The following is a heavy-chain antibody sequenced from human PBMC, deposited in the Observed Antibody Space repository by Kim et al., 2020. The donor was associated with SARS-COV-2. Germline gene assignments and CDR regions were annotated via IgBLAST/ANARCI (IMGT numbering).Heavy chain of an antibody. J-gene: IGHJ4*02. Sequence: GGSLRLSCAASGFTFSSYAMHWVRQAPGKGLEWVAVIWYDGSNKYYADSVKGRFTISRDNSKNTLYLQMNSLRAEDTAVYYCAKDGSYYYDSSGYYFFSELDYWGQGTLVTVSS. CDR2: IWYDGSNK. CDR1: GFTFSSYA. V-gene: IGHV3-33*06. CDR3: AKDGSYYYDSSGYYFFSELDY. D-gene: IGHD3-22*01.